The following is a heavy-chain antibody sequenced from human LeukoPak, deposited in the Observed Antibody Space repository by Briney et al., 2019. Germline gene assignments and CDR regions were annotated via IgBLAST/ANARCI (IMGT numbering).Heavy chain of an antibody. CDR3: AREGTPYSNYGGIRPASEEGVDNAFDI. CDR2: IYHSGST. V-gene: IGHV4-38-2*02. D-gene: IGHD4-11*01. CDR1: GYSISSGYY. Sequence: PSETLPLTCAVSGYSISSGYYWGWIRQPPGKGLEWIGSIYHSGSTYYNPSLKSRVTISVDTSKNQFPLKLSSVTAADTAVYYCAREGTPYSNYGGIRPASEEGVDNAFDIWGQGTMVTVSS. J-gene: IGHJ3*02.